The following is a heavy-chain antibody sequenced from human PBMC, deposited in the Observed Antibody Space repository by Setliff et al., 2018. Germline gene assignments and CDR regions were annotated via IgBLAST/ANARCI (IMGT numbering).Heavy chain of an antibody. Sequence: GGSLRLSCAAPELIFSHTWMNRVRQAPGKGLEWVSAISGSGGSTYYADSVKGRFTISRDNSKNTLYLQMNSLRAEDTAVYYCAKKGLVIIWDYYYGMDVWGQGTTVTVSS. J-gene: IGHJ6*02. D-gene: IGHD3-9*01. CDR1: ELIFSHTW. CDR2: ISGSGGST. CDR3: AKKGLVIIWDYYYGMDV. V-gene: IGHV3-23*01.